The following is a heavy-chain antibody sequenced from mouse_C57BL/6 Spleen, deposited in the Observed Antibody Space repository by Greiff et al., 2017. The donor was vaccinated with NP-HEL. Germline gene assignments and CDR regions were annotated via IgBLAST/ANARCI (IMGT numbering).Heavy chain of an antibody. CDR2: ISYDGSN. CDR3: ASLNYYGSSPFDY. D-gene: IGHD1-1*01. Sequence: VQLKESGPGLVKPSQSLSLTCSVTGYSITSGYYWNWIRQFPGNKLEWMGYISYDGSNNYNPSLKNRISITRDTSKNQFFLKLNSVTTEDTATYYCASLNYYGSSPFDYWGQGTTLTVSS. CDR1: GYSITSGYY. J-gene: IGHJ2*01. V-gene: IGHV3-6*01.